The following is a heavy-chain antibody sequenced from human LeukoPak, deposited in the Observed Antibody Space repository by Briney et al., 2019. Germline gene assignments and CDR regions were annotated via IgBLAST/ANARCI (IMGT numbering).Heavy chain of an antibody. CDR2: ISGSGGST. D-gene: IGHD6-13*01. CDR3: AKCLGGDSSSWSIPQVRYYMGV. J-gene: IGHJ6*03. V-gene: IGHV3-23*01. CDR1: GFTFSSYA. Sequence: GGSLRLSCAASGFTFSSYAMSWVRQAPRKGLEWVSAISGSGGSTYYADSVKGRFTISRDNSKNTLYLQMNSLRAEDTAVYYCAKCLGGDSSSWSIPQVRYYMGVWGKGTTVTVSS.